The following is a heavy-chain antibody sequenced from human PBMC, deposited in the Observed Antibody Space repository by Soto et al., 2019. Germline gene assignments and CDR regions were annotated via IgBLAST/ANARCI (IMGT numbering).Heavy chain of an antibody. CDR2: ISSSSGSTI. J-gene: IGHJ4*02. V-gene: IGHV3-11*01. CDR1: AFTFSDYY. Sequence: QVQLVESGGGLVKPGRSLRLSCAASAFTFSDYYMSWIRQAPGKGLEWVSYISSSSGSTIDYADSVKGRFTISRDNAKNSLYLQINSLRAEDTAVYYCARVGIRYYYGSGTSYYFDYWGQGTLVTVSS. D-gene: IGHD3-10*01. CDR3: ARVGIRYYYGSGTSYYFDY.